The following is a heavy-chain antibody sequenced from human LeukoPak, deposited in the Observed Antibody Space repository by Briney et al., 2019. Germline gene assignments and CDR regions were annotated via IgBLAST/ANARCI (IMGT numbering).Heavy chain of an antibody. CDR3: ASRSYYYGSSGYINYYGMDV. CDR1: GYTFTSYA. D-gene: IGHD3-22*01. Sequence: ASVKVSCKASGYTFTSYAMHWVRQAPGQRLEWMGWINAGNGNTKYSQKFQGRVTITRDTSASTAYMELSSLRSEDTAVYYCASRSYYYGSSGYINYYGMDVWGQGTTVTVSS. CDR2: INAGNGNT. J-gene: IGHJ6*02. V-gene: IGHV1-3*01.